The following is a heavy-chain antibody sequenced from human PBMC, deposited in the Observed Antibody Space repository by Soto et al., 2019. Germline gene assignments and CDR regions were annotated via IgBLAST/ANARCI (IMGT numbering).Heavy chain of an antibody. CDR1: GGTFSSYA. CDR2: ISPIFGTA. Sequence: QVQLVQSGAEVKKPGSSVKVSCKASGGTFSSYAISWVRQAPGQGREWMGGISPIFGTANYAQKFQGRVTIPVDESTSTAYMELSSLRSEDTAVYYGARGLSRITMVRGVMEWGQGTLVTVSS. D-gene: IGHD3-10*01. J-gene: IGHJ4*02. CDR3: ARGLSRITMVRGVME. V-gene: IGHV1-69*01.